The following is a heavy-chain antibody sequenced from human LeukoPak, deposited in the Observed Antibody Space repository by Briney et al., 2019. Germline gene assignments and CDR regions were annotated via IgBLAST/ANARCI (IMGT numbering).Heavy chain of an antibody. D-gene: IGHD2-15*01. CDR3: ARDSPRYCSGGSCYGAFDI. CDR1: GFTFSSYS. CDR2: ISSSSSYI. V-gene: IGHV3-21*01. Sequence: GGSLRLSCAASGFTFSSYSMNWVRQAPGKGLEWVSSISSSSSYIYYADSVKGRFTISRDNAKNSLYLQMNNLRAEDTAVYYCARDSPRYCSGGSCYGAFDIWGQGTMVTVSS. J-gene: IGHJ3*02.